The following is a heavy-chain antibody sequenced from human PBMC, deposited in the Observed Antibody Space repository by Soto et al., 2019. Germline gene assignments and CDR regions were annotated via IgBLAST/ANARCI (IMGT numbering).Heavy chain of an antibody. Sequence: PSETLSLTCTVSGGSISSGGYYWSWIRQHPGKGLEWIGYIYYSGSTYYNPSLKSRVTISVDTSKNQFSLKLSSVTAADTAVYYCARTTTVTRRGARWFDPWGQGTLVTVSS. CDR2: IYYSGST. CDR3: ARTTTVTRRGARWFDP. J-gene: IGHJ5*02. V-gene: IGHV4-31*03. D-gene: IGHD4-17*01. CDR1: GGSISSGGYY.